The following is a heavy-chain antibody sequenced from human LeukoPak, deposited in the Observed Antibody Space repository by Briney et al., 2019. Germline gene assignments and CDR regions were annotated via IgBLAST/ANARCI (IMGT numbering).Heavy chain of an antibody. CDR1: GFTFNNYA. J-gene: IGHJ5*02. CDR3: ARGLENVDNA. D-gene: IGHD5-12*01. CDR2: ISSSSMSI. Sequence: PGGSLRLSCAASGFTFNNYAMSWVRQAPGKGLEWVSSISSSSMSIYYADSVKGRFTISRDNAKKSLYLQMNSLRAEDTAVYYCARGLENVDNAWGQGILVTVSS. V-gene: IGHV3-21*01.